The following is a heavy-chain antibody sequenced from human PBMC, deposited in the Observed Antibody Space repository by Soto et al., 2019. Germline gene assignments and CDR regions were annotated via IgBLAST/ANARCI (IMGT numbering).Heavy chain of an antibody. J-gene: IGHJ4*02. V-gene: IGHV3-23*01. CDR1: GFTFDDNA. CDR2: MGGGGDTT. D-gene: IGHD3-22*01. Sequence: GGSLRLSCAVSGFTFDDNAMHWVRQAPEKGLEWVSAMGGGGDTTYYADSVKGRFTISRDNSRNTLYLQMNSLRAEDTATYFCAKWHTYYYDSRGFSGFDCWGRGTLVTVSS. CDR3: AKWHTYYYDSRGFSGFDC.